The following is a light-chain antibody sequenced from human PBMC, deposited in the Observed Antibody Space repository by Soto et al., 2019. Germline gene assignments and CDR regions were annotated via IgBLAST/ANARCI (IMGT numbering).Light chain of an antibody. CDR2: GSS. CDR1: QSVSSSY. V-gene: IGKV3-20*01. CDR3: EQYGSSPVT. Sequence: EIGLTQSPGTLSLSPGQRATLSCRASQSVSSSYLAWYQQKPGQAPRLLIYGSSSSATGIPDRFRGRGPGTDFTLGISRLEPEGLAVYYCEQYGSSPVTVGQETKLEIK. J-gene: IGKJ2*01.